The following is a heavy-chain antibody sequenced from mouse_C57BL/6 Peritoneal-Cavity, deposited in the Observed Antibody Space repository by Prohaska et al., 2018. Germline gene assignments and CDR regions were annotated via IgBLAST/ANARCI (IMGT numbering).Heavy chain of an antibody. V-gene: IGHV1-84*01. CDR2: IYPGSVNT. CDR3: ATNSGSYYGSSDWYFDV. CDR1: GYTFIDYY. Sequence: QIQLQQSGPELVKPGASVKISCKATGYTFIDYYINWVKQKPGQGLEWIGWIYPGSVNTKYNEKFKCNATVTVDTSASTAYMKLSSLTSADSAVYFCATNSGSYYGSSDWYFDVWGTGTTVTVSS. J-gene: IGHJ1*03. D-gene: IGHD1-1*01.